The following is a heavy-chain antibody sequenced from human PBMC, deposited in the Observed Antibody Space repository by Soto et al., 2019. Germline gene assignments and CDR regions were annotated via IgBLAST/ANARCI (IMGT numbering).Heavy chain of an antibody. CDR1: GGTFSSYA. CDR3: ARDAADWFDP. D-gene: IGHD2-15*01. Sequence: SVKVSCKASGGTFSSYASSWVRQAPGQGLEWMGGIIPIFGRAHYAQKFQGRVTITADKSTSTAYMELSSLRSEDTAVYYCARDAADWFDPWGQGTLVTVSS. J-gene: IGHJ5*02. V-gene: IGHV1-69*06. CDR2: IIPIFGRA.